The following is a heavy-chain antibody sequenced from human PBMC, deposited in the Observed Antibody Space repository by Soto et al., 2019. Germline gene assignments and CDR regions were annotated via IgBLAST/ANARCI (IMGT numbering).Heavy chain of an antibody. CDR3: ARYYRGSGRYFFDY. V-gene: IGHV3-7*03. CDR1: GFTFISSF. D-gene: IGHD6-19*01. Sequence: QPEGSLRLSCVASGFTFISSFMSWIRQAPGKGLEWVANINQDGGVTYYVDSVEGRFTISRDNTKDSLYLQMNSLRGEDTAIYYCARYYRGSGRYFFDYWGQGTPVTVSS. CDR2: INQDGGVT. J-gene: IGHJ4*02.